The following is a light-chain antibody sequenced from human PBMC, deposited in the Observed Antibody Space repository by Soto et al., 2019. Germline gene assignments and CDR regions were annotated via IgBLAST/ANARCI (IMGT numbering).Light chain of an antibody. V-gene: IGLV1-47*02. CDR3: GAWDHSLTSPV. Sequence: QSVLTQPPSASGTPGQRVTISCSGSSSNIGSNYVYWYQQLPGTAPKLLIYSDDQRPSGVPDRFSGSKSGTSASLAISGLRSEDEAEYYCGAWDHSLTSPVFGNGTKVTV. J-gene: IGLJ1*01. CDR2: SDD. CDR1: SSNIGSNY.